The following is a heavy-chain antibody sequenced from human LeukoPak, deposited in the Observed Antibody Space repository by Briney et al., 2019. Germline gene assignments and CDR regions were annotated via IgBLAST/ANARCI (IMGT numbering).Heavy chain of an antibody. V-gene: IGHV3-33*01. CDR3: ARVGSKSSPGYDY. D-gene: IGHD6-13*01. CDR1: GFTFSSYG. J-gene: IGHJ4*02. Sequence: PGGSLRLSCAASGFTFSSYGMHWVRQAPGEGLEWVAVIWYDGSNKYYADSVKGRFTISRDNSKNTLYLQMNSLRAEDTAVYYCARVGSKSSPGYDYWGQGTLVTVSS. CDR2: IWYDGSNK.